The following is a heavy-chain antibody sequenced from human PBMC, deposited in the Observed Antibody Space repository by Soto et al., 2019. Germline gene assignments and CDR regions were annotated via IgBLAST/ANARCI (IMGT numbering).Heavy chain of an antibody. CDR2: INPNSGGT. Sequence: ASVKVSGKASGYTFIGYDIHWVRQAPGQGLERMGWINPNSGGTDYAHKFKGWVIMTRDTSVSTAYMELSRLRSDDRAVYSWARRSRICSGGSCYWVYLNYWAQGTVVTVSS. CDR1: GYTFIGYD. V-gene: IGHV1-2*04. D-gene: IGHD2-15*01. CDR3: ARRSRICSGGSCYWVYLNY. J-gene: IGHJ4*02.